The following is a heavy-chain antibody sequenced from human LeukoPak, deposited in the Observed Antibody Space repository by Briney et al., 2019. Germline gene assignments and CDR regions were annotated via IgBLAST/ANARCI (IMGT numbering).Heavy chain of an antibody. CDR3: ARYGVEGSGSYYNDIEPGFDY. D-gene: IGHD3-10*01. CDR1: GGSISSISSNNYH. V-gene: IGHV4-39*01. CDR2: IYYSGST. J-gene: IGHJ4*02. Sequence: SETLSLTCIVSGGSISSISSNNYHWGWIRQPPGKGLEWIGSIYYSGSTYYNPSLKSRVTISVDTSKNQFSLKLSSVTAADTAVYYCARYGVEGSGSYYNDIEPGFDYWGQGTLVTVSS.